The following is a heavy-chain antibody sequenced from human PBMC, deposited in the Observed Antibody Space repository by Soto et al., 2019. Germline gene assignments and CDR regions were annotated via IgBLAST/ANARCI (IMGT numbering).Heavy chain of an antibody. CDR2: IYSGGST. Sequence: PGGSLRLSCAASGFTVSSNYMSWVRQAPGKGLEWVSVIYSGGSTYYADSVKGRFTISRDNSKNTLYLQMNSLRAEDTAVYYCARAQEPLLPYCCPFDYWGQGTLVTVSS. CDR1: GFTVSSNY. D-gene: IGHD2-15*01. CDR3: ARAQEPLLPYCCPFDY. J-gene: IGHJ4*02. V-gene: IGHV3-66*01.